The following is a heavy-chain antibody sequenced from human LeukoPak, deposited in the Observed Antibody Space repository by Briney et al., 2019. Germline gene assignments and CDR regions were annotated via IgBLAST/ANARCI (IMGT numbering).Heavy chain of an antibody. V-gene: IGHV1-2*02. J-gene: IGHJ4*02. D-gene: IGHD6-19*01. CDR1: GYTFTGYY. Sequence: ASVKVSCKASGYTFTGYYMHWVRQAPGQGLEWMGWINPNSGGTNYAQKFQGRVTITRNTSISTAYMELSSLRSEDTAVYYCARGKDSSGCVDYWGQGTLVTVSS. CDR3: ARGKDSSGCVDY. CDR2: INPNSGGT.